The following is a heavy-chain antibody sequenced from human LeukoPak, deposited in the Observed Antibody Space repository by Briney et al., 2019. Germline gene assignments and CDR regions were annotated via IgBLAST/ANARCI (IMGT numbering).Heavy chain of an antibody. J-gene: IGHJ4*02. CDR3: AKDDVDSSSWYYFDY. CDR2: ISYDGSNK. Sequence: GRSLRLSCAASGFTFSSYGMHWVRQAPGKGLEWVAVISYDGSNKYYADSVKGRFTISRDNSKNTLYLQMNSLRAEDTAVYYCAKDDVDSSSWYYFDYWGQGTLVTVSS. D-gene: IGHD6-13*01. CDR1: GFTFSSYG. V-gene: IGHV3-30*18.